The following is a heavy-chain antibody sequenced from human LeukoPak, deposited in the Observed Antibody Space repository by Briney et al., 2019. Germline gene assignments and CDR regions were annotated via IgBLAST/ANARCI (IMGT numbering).Heavy chain of an antibody. J-gene: IGHJ4*02. CDR3: ARDPGAFPYFFDC. CDR2: IKEDGSAQ. D-gene: IGHD4/OR15-4a*01. Sequence: PGGSLRLSCAASGFTFNGYWMSWVRQAPGKGLEWVANIKEDGSAQYYVGSVKGRFTISRDNAKNSLNLQMNSLRVEDTAVYFCARDPGAFPYFFDCWGQGTLVTVSS. V-gene: IGHV3-7*03. CDR1: GFTFNGYW.